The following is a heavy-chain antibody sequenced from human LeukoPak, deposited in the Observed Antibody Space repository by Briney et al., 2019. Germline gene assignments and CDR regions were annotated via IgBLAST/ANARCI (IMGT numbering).Heavy chain of an antibody. CDR2: ISTSGTYT. V-gene: IGHV3-21*01. CDR1: GFTFKSYD. Sequence: PGGSLRLSCAASGFTFKSYDMNWVRQAPGKGLEWVSSISTSGTYTYYADSVKGRFTISRDNAKNTLFLLMNSLRVEDAAVYCCATGGYWGYWGQGTLVTVSS. D-gene: IGHD2-8*02. CDR3: ATGGYWGY. J-gene: IGHJ4*02.